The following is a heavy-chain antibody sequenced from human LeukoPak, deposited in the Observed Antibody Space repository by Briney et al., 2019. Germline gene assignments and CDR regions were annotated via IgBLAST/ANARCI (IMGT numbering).Heavy chain of an antibody. J-gene: IGHJ6*03. Sequence: SQTLSLTCTVSGGSISSGDYYWSWIRQPPGKGLKWIGYIYYSGSTYYNPSLKSRVTISVDTSKNQFSLKLSAVTAADTAVYYCARVRYYYYYMDVWGKGTTVTVSS. CDR1: GGSISSGDYY. CDR2: IYYSGST. D-gene: IGHD4/OR15-4a*01. CDR3: ARVRYYYYYMDV. V-gene: IGHV4-30-4*08.